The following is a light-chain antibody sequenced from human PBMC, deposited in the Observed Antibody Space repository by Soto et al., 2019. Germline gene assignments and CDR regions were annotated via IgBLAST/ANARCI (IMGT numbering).Light chain of an antibody. V-gene: IGKV3-11*01. CDR2: DAS. CDR3: QQRSHWPHGTWT. J-gene: IGKJ1*01. Sequence: EIVLTQSPATLSLSPGERATLSCRASQSVSSYLAWYQQKPGQAPRLLIYDASNSATGIPATFSGSGSGTDFTLNISSLAPEDFAVYYCQQRSHWPHGTWTFGQGTKVEIK. CDR1: QSVSSY.